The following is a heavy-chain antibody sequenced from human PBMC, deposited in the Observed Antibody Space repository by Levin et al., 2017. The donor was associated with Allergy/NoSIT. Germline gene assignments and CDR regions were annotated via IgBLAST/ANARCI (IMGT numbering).Heavy chain of an antibody. CDR3: VKDTPAFHI. D-gene: IGHD2-15*01. V-gene: IGHV3-30*18. J-gene: IGHJ3*02. Sequence: GESLKISCAVSGFTFSNYGMHWVRQAPGKGLEWVAIISYDGSKKFYVDSVKGRFTISRDTSKNMMYLHMNSLRAEDTGLYFCVKDTPAFHIWGQGTMVTVSS. CDR2: ISYDGSKK. CDR1: GFTFSNYG.